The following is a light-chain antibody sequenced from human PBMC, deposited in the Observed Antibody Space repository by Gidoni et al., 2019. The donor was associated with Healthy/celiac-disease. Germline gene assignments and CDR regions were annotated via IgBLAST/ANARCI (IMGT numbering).Light chain of an antibody. Sequence: SYELTQPHSVSVSPGQTASITCSGDKLGDKYACWYQQKPGQSPVLVIYQDSKRPSGIPERFSGSNSGNTATLTISGTQAMDEADYYCQAWDSSTGGGVFGTGTKVTVL. CDR1: KLGDKY. V-gene: IGLV3-1*01. CDR3: QAWDSSTGGGV. CDR2: QDS. J-gene: IGLJ1*01.